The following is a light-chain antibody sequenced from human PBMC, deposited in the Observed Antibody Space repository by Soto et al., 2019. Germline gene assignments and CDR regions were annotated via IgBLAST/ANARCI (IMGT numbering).Light chain of an antibody. V-gene: IGKV3-20*01. CDR3: HQYGISPPVT. CDR2: GAS. J-gene: IGKJ5*01. Sequence: LLTQSPGTLSLSPGERATLSCRASRSVSSTYLAWYQQKPGQSPRLLIHGASSRASGIPDRFSGSGSGTDFTLTINRLEPEDFAVYYCHQYGISPPVTSGQRTRPEV. CDR1: RSVSSTY.